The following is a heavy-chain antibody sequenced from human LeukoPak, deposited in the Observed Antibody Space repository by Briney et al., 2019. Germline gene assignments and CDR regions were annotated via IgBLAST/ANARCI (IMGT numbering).Heavy chain of an antibody. CDR1: GFTFDDFA. J-gene: IGHJ4*02. V-gene: IGHV3-9*01. CDR2: ISWNSGSI. CDR3: AKDGDGGSSSWYFDY. Sequence: PAGSLRLSCAASGFTFDDFATHWVRQAQGKGLEWVSGISWNSGSIGYADSVKGRFTISRDNAKNSMYLQMNSLRAEDTALYYCAKDGDGGSSSWYFDYWGQGTLVTVSS. D-gene: IGHD6-13*01.